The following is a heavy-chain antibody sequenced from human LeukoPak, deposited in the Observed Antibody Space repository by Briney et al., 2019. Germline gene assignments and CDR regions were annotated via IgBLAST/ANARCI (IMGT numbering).Heavy chain of an antibody. D-gene: IGHD5-24*01. CDR2: IIPIVGIA. J-gene: IGHJ4*02. V-gene: IGHV1-69*04. CDR3: ARDGEMATIYFDY. Sequence: ASVTVSFKASGGTFSSYALSWVRQAPGQGLEWMGTIIPIVGIANYAQKFQGRVTITADKSTSTAYMELSSLRSEDTAVYYCARDGEMATIYFDYWGQGTLVTVSS. CDR1: GGTFSSYA.